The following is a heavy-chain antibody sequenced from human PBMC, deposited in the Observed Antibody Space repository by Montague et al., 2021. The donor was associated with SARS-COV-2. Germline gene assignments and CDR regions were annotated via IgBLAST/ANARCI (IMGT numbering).Heavy chain of an antibody. V-gene: IGHV4-59*11. CDR3: ARENTVTTFGGPYYIDS. Sequence: SETLSLTCTVSGGSMSDHYWAWIRQPPGKGLEWLAYIYYSGGINSNASLKSRVSMSVDTSKNQFPLKLSSVTAADTAVYYCARENTVTTFGGPYYIDSWGQGTLVTVSA. D-gene: IGHD4-17*01. J-gene: IGHJ4*02. CDR1: GGSMSDHY. CDR2: IYYSGGI.